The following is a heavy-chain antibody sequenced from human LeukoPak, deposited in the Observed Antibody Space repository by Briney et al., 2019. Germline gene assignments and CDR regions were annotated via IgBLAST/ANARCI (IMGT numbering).Heavy chain of an antibody. Sequence: GGSLRLSCAASGFTFRTYAMSWVRQTPGKGLEWVSAINKDGDNTYYADSVKGRFSVSRDNSKNTLHLQMNSLRAEDTARYYCVQQLGYCSGGSCYFTSWGQGTLVTVSS. V-gene: IGHV3-23*01. D-gene: IGHD2-15*01. CDR1: GFTFRTYA. J-gene: IGHJ5*02. CDR2: INKDGDNT. CDR3: VQQLGYCSGGSCYFTS.